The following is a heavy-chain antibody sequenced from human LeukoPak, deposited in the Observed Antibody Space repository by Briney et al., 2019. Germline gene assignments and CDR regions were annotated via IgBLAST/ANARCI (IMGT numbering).Heavy chain of an antibody. Sequence: GGSLRLSCAASGFTFSDYYMSWIRQAPGKGLEWVSCISSSGSTIYYADSVKGRFTISRDKAKNSLYLQMNSLRAEDTAVYYCARLVRGSNYYMDVWGKGTTVTVSS. V-gene: IGHV3-11*01. CDR1: GFTFSDYY. J-gene: IGHJ6*03. CDR2: ISSSGSTI. D-gene: IGHD1-26*01. CDR3: ARLVRGSNYYMDV.